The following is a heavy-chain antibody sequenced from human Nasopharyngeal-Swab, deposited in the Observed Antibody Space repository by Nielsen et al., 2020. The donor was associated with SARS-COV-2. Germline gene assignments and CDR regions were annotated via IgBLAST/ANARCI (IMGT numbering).Heavy chain of an antibody. Sequence: GGSLRLSCAASGFTLSNYWIHWVRQTPGKGLLWVSRINTDASRTSYADSVKGRFTISRDNAKNTVYLQMNSLRGEDTAVYYCTRVDVHDAFDIWGQGTMVIVSS. V-gene: IGHV3-74*01. CDR2: INTDASRT. D-gene: IGHD3-16*01. CDR3: TRVDVHDAFDI. J-gene: IGHJ3*02. CDR1: GFTLSNYW.